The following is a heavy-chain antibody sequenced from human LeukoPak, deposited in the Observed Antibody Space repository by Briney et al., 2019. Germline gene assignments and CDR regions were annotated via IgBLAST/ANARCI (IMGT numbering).Heavy chain of an antibody. J-gene: IGHJ4*02. Sequence: GGSLRLSCAASGFTFSNAWMSWVRQAPGKGLEWVGHIKSKTDGGTTDYAAPVKGRFTISRDDSKNTLYLQMNSLKTEDTAVFYCTRQQLVLDYGGQGTLVAVSS. V-gene: IGHV3-15*01. CDR1: GFTFSNAW. CDR2: IKSKTDGGTT. D-gene: IGHD6-13*01. CDR3: TRQQLVLDY.